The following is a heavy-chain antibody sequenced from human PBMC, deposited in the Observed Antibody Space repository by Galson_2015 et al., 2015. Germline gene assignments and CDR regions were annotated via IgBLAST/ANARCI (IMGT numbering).Heavy chain of an antibody. Sequence: SVKVSCKASGYTFTSYYMHWVRQAPGQGLEWMGIINPSGGSTSYAQKFQGRVTMTRDTSTSTVYMELSSLRSEDTAVYYCAGSAPSVVPGPTIAFDYWGQGTLVTVSS. D-gene: IGHD2-2*01. CDR1: GYTFTSYY. CDR2: INPSGGST. J-gene: IGHJ4*02. CDR3: AGSAPSVVPGPTIAFDY. V-gene: IGHV1-46*01.